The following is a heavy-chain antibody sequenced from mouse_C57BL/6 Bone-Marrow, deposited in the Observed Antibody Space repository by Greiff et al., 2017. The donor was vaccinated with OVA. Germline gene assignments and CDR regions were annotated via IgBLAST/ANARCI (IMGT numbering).Heavy chain of an antibody. CDR3: ASHYYGSSPYAMDY. CDR1: GFSLTSYG. D-gene: IGHD1-1*01. Sequence: VKLKQSGPGLVQPSQSLSITCTVSGFSLTSYGVHWVRQSPGKGLEWLGVIWRGGSTDYNAAFMSRLSITQDNSKSQVFIKMNSLQADDTDIDVCASHYYGSSPYAMDYWGQGTSVTVSS. CDR2: IWRGGST. V-gene: IGHV2-5*01. J-gene: IGHJ4*01.